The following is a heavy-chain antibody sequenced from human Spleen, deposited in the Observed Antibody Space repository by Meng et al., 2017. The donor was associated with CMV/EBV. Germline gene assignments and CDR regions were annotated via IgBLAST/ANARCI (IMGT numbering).Heavy chain of an antibody. CDR2: ISWNSGSI. CDR1: GFTFDDYA. V-gene: IGHV3-9*01. J-gene: IGHJ4*02. CDR3: ARVGYSGSYGL. D-gene: IGHD1-26*01. Sequence: GGSLRLSCAASGFTFDDYAMHWVRQAPGKGLEWVSGISWNSGSIGYADSVKGRFTISRDNAKNSLYLQMNSLRAEDTALYYCARVGYSGSYGLWGQGTLVTVSS.